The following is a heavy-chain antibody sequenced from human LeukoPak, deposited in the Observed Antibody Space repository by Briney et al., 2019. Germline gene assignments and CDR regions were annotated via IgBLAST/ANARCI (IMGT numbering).Heavy chain of an antibody. CDR2: MSPNNGNT. J-gene: IGHJ5*02. CDR3: ARTNYHDTSGASNWFDP. CDR1: GYTFTSYD. D-gene: IGHD3-22*01. Sequence: ASVKVSCKASGYTFTSYDINWVRQAPGQGLEWMGWMSPNNGNTGYAQKFQGRVTMTRNTSTGTAYMELSSLRSEDTAVYYCARTNYHDTSGASNWFDPWGQGTLVTVSS. V-gene: IGHV1-8*01.